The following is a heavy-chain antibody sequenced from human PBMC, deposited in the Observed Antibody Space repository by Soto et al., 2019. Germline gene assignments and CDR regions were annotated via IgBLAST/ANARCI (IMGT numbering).Heavy chain of an antibody. D-gene: IGHD1-26*01. Sequence: EVQLVESGGGLIQPGGSLRLSCAASGFTVSTNYMSWVRQAPGKGLEWVSVTYGDASTYYADSVKGRFTISRDNSENTLYLQMNSLRADDTAVYYCARGTTFAFAIWGQGTMVTVSS. J-gene: IGHJ3*02. V-gene: IGHV3-53*01. CDR3: ARGTTFAFAI. CDR2: TYGDAST. CDR1: GFTVSTNY.